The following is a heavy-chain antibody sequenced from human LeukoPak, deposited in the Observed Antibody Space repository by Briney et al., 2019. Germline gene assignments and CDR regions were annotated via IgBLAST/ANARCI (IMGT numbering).Heavy chain of an antibody. D-gene: IGHD3-10*01. CDR2: INRGGHT. V-gene: IGHV4-39*01. CDR3: AGQRAWFGDWAFDY. Sequence: PSETLSLTCSMSSGSITAIDNHYWGWIRQPPGKGLEWIGSINRGGHTYYNPPLESRFTISVDTSKNQFSLMVTSVTAADTAVYYCAGQRAWFGDWAFDYWGPGTLVTVSS. J-gene: IGHJ4*02. CDR1: SGSITAIDNHY.